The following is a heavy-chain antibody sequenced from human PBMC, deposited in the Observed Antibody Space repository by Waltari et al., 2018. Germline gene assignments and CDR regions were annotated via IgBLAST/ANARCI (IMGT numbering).Heavy chain of an antibody. CDR3: ARGPSGGYSNMFDY. CDR1: GYTFTGYY. V-gene: IGHV1-2*04. CDR2: INPNIGGT. J-gene: IGHJ4*02. Sequence: QVQLVQSGAEVKKPGASVKVSCKASGYTFTGYYMHWVRQAPGQGLEWMGWINPNIGGTNYAQKFQGWVTMTRDTSISTAYMELSRLRSDDTAVYYCARGPSGGYSNMFDYWGQGTLVTVSS. D-gene: IGHD4-4*01.